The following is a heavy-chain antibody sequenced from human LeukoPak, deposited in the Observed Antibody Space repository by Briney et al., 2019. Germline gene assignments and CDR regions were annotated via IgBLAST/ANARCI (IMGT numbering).Heavy chain of an antibody. CDR3: AREKGIAAAGTPNSWFDP. CDR2: IKQDGGEK. CDR1: GFPFSNYW. Sequence: TGGSLRLSCAASGFPFSNYWMSWVRQAPGKGLEWVANIKQDGGEKYYVDSVKGRFTTSRDNAKNSLYLQMNSLRAEDTAVYYCAREKGIAAAGTPNSWFDPWGQGTLVTVSS. D-gene: IGHD6-13*01. J-gene: IGHJ5*02. V-gene: IGHV3-7*01.